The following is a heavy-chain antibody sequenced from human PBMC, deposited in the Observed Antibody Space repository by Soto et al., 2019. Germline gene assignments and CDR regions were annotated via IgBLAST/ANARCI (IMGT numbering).Heavy chain of an antibody. CDR3: ARDHYDILTGSGWSDP. J-gene: IGHJ5*02. Sequence: QMQVVESGGGLVKPGGSLRLSCAASGFNFSDYYMSWLRQAPEKGPEWLSYISSSSTYTNYADSVQGRFTISRDNAKNSLYLQMNDLRAGDTAVYYCARDHYDILTGSGWSDPWGQGTLVTVSS. CDR2: ISSSSTYT. D-gene: IGHD3-9*01. CDR1: GFNFSDYY. V-gene: IGHV3-11*06.